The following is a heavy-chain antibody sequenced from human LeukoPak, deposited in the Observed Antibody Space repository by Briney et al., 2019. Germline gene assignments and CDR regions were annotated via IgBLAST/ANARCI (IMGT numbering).Heavy chain of an antibody. J-gene: IGHJ6*03. CDR2: IFTSGST. CDR3: ARDRRYDFWIDAPRYYMYV. V-gene: IGHV4-4*07. Sequence: PQRLSPTCTVSGGSISTDSWSWVRQPARRGLGWSGRIFTSGSTNSPTSPKSRAAMSVDTPKNHVSLKMTAVTAADTAVYCCARDRRYDFWIDAPRYYMYVWGKGTTVTVSS. CDR1: GGSISTDS. D-gene: IGHD3-3*01.